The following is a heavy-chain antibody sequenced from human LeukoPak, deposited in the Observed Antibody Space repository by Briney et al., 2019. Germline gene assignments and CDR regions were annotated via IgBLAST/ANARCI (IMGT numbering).Heavy chain of an antibody. J-gene: IGHJ4*02. CDR1: GYTFTSYA. V-gene: IGHV1-2*06. CDR2: INPNSGGT. Sequence: ASVKVSCKASGYTFTSYAMNWVRQAPGQGLEWMGRINPNSGGTNYAQKFQGRVTMTRDTSISTAYMELSRLRSDDTAVYYCHTYYYDSSGLYYFDYWGQGTLVTVSS. CDR3: HTYYYDSSGLYYFDY. D-gene: IGHD3-22*01.